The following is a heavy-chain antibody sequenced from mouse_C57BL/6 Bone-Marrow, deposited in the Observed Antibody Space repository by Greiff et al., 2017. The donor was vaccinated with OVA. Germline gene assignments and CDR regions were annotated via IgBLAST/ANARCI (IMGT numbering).Heavy chain of an antibody. CDR1: GYTFTSYG. V-gene: IGHV1-81*01. CDR2: IYPRSGNT. Sequence: VQLQESGAELARPGASVKLSCKASGYTFTSYGISWVKQRTGQGLEWIGEIYPRSGNTYYNEKFKGKATLTADKSSSTAYMELRSLTSEDSAVYFCAMGTAQATDFDYWGQGTTLTVSS. D-gene: IGHD3-1*01. CDR3: AMGTAQATDFDY. J-gene: IGHJ2*01.